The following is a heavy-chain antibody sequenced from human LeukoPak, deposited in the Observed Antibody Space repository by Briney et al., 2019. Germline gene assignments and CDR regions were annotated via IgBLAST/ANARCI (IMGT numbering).Heavy chain of an antibody. CDR3: TTASIMITFGGVIVYFDY. J-gene: IGHJ4*02. CDR2: IKSKTDGGTT. CDR1: GFTFSNAW. V-gene: IGHV3-15*01. D-gene: IGHD3-16*02. Sequence: GGSLRLSCAASGFTFSNAWMSWVRQAPGKGLEWVGRIKSKTDGGTTDYAAPVKGRFTISRDDSKNTLYLQMNSLKTEDTAVYYCTTASIMITFGGVIVYFDYWGQGTLVTVSS.